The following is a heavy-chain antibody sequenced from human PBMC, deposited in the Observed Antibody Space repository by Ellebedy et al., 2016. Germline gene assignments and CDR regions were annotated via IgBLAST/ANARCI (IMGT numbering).Heavy chain of an antibody. CDR3: AGQGGRNDPLTGLYHMDV. J-gene: IGHJ6*03. D-gene: IGHD3-9*01. Sequence: GESLKISCTGSGYTFSNYWIAWVRQMPGKGLEWMGIIYPGDSETTYSPSFQGQVTISADKSISTAYLQWRSLEASDSGKYYCAGQGGRNDPLTGLYHMDVWGKGTTVTVSS. V-gene: IGHV5-51*01. CDR1: GYTFSNYW. CDR2: IYPGDSET.